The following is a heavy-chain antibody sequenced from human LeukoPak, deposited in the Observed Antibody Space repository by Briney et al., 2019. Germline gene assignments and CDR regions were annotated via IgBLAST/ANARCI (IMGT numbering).Heavy chain of an antibody. V-gene: IGHV1-69*05. J-gene: IGHJ4*02. CDR2: IIPIFGTA. CDR1: GGTYSSYA. Sequence: SVKVSCKASGGTYSSYAISWVRQAPGQGLEWMGGIIPIFGTANYAQKFQGRVTITTDESTSTAYMELSRLRFDDTAVYYCARDRDGGVGTIDYWGQGTLVPVSS. CDR3: ARDRDGGVGTIDY. D-gene: IGHD3-3*01.